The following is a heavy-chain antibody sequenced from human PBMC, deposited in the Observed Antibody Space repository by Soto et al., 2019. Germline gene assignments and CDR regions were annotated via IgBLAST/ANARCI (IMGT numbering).Heavy chain of an antibody. CDR1: GLPFGSYD. J-gene: IGHJ4*02. D-gene: IGHD5-12*01. CDR3: ARVGMATIIN. V-gene: IGHV3-13*01. Sequence: TGGSMSLSYAAAGLPFGSYDMHWVRQATGKGLEWVSAIGTAGDTYYPGSVKGRFTISRENAKNSLYLQMNSLRAEDTAVYYCARVGMATIINWGQGTLVTVSS. CDR2: IGTAGDT.